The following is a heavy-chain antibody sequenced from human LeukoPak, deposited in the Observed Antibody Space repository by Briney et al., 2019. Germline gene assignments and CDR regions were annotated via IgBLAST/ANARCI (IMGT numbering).Heavy chain of an antibody. J-gene: IGHJ4*02. CDR1: GFSFSSYW. D-gene: IGHD1-1*01. CDR3: ARGGTFVSDY. CDR2: IRQDGSEK. Sequence: GGSLRLSCAASGFSFSSYWMSWVRQAPGRGLEWVANIRQDGSEKYYLDSVKGRFTVSRDNAKNSLYLQMDSLRAEDTAVYYCARGGTFVSDYWGQGTLVTVSS. V-gene: IGHV3-7*01.